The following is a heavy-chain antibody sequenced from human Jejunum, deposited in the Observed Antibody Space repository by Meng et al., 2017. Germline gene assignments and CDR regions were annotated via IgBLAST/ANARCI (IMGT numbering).Heavy chain of an antibody. CDR1: RDSVSSNSAA. V-gene: IGHV6-1*01. CDR2: TYYRSKWSS. CDR3: ARKAVAVGTFDY. J-gene: IGHJ4*02. D-gene: IGHD6-19*01. Sequence: QRQLQQSGPGLVKPSQTLSLTCSIYRDSVSSNSAAWNWIRQSPSRGLEWLGRTYYRSKWSSDYAVSVRSRITINADTSKNQFSLQLNSVTPEDTAVYYCARKAVAVGTFDYWGQGTLVTVSS.